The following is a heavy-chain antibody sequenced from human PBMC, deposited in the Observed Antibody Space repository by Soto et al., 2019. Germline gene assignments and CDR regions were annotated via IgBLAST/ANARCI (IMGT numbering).Heavy chain of an antibody. CDR3: AREPPGSSSRSSGAFHI. CDR1: GGSISSYY. J-gene: IGHJ3*02. D-gene: IGHD6-13*01. Sequence: SETLSLTCTVSGGSISSYYWSWIRQRPGKGLEWIGYIYYSGSTNYNPSLKSRVTISVDTSKNQFSLKLSSVTAADTAVYYCAREPPGSSSRSSGAFHIRGPAPMVTVS. CDR2: IYYSGST. V-gene: IGHV4-59*01.